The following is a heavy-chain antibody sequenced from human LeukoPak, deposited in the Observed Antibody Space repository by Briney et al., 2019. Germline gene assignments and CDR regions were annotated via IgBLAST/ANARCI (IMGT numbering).Heavy chain of an antibody. J-gene: IGHJ6*02. CDR3: AREDPRTKVPEGMDV. CDR1: GGSISSYY. Sequence: SETLSLTCTVSGGSISSYYWSWIRQPPGKGLEWIGYIYYSGSTNYNPSLKSRVTISVDTSKNQFSLKLNSVTTADTAVYYCAREDPRTKVPEGMDVWGQGTTVTVSS. D-gene: IGHD4/OR15-4a*01. CDR2: IYYSGST. V-gene: IGHV4-59*01.